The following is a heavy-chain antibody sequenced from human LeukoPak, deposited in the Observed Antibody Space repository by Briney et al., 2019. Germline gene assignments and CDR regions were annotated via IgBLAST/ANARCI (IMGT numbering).Heavy chain of an antibody. Sequence: GGSLRLSCAASGFTFSSYAMSWVRQAPGKGLEWVSAISGSGGSTYYADSVKGRFTISRDNSKNTLYLQMNSLRAEDTAVYYCAKDLCSGGSCYVAYYWGQGTLVTVSS. CDR2: ISGSGGST. V-gene: IGHV3-23*01. CDR1: GFTFSSYA. J-gene: IGHJ4*02. CDR3: AKDLCSGGSCYVAYY. D-gene: IGHD2-15*01.